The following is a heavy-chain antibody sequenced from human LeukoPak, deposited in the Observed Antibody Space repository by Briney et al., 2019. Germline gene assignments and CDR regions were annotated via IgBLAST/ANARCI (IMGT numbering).Heavy chain of an antibody. CDR1: GGTFSSYA. CDR2: IIPIFGTA. D-gene: IGHD2-2*01. Sequence: GASVKVSCKASGGTFSSYAISWVRQAPGQGLEWMGGIIPIFGTANYAQKFQGRVTITADKSTSTAYMELSSLRSEDTAVYYCARETPEYKDIVVVPAAKWFDPWGQGTLVTVSS. V-gene: IGHV1-69*06. CDR3: ARETPEYKDIVVVPAAKWFDP. J-gene: IGHJ5*02.